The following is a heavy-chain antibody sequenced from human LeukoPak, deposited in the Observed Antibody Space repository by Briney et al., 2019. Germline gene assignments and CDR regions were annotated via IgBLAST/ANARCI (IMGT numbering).Heavy chain of an antibody. CDR3: AKGKAVTGTLSG. CDR1: GFTFDDYV. Sequence: GGSLRLSCAASGFTFDDYVMHWVRQAPGKGLEWVSGISWNSGSIGYADSVKGRFTISRDNAKNSLYLQMNSLRAEDTALYYCAKGKAVTGTLSGWGQGTLVTVSS. J-gene: IGHJ4*02. V-gene: IGHV3-9*01. CDR2: ISWNSGSI. D-gene: IGHD6-19*01.